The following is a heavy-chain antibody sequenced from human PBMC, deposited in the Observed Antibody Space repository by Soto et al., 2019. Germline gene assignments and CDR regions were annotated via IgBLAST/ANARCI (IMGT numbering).Heavy chain of an antibody. CDR2: ISAYNGNT. D-gene: IGHD5-12*01. Sequence: ASVKVSCKASGYTFTSYGISCVRQARGQGLEWIVWISAYNGNTNYAQKLQGRVNMTTDASTSTAYMVLRSLRSDDTAVYYCARGGRKGAWLDFDYWGQGTLVTVSS. CDR1: GYTFTSYG. CDR3: ARGGRKGAWLDFDY. J-gene: IGHJ4*02. V-gene: IGHV1-18*01.